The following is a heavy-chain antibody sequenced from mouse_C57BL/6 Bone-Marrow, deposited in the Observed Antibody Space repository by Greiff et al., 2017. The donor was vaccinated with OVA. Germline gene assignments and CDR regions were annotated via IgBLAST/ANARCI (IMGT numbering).Heavy chain of an antibody. Sequence: QVQLKQPGTELVKPGASVKLSCKASGYTFTSYWMHWVKQRPGQGLEWIGNINPSNGGTNYNEKFKSKATLTVDKSSSTAYMQLSSLTSEDSAVYYCARVNPIYYDYDVDYWGQGTTLTVSS. CDR1: GYTFTSYW. J-gene: IGHJ2*01. D-gene: IGHD2-4*01. CDR2: INPSNGGT. CDR3: ARVNPIYYDYDVDY. V-gene: IGHV1-53*01.